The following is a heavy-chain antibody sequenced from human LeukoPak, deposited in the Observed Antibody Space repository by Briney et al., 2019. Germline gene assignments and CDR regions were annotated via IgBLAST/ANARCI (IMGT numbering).Heavy chain of an antibody. J-gene: IGHJ4*02. V-gene: IGHV1-69*04. CDR3: ARHTEYDFWSGYQDY. Sequence: ASVKVSCKASGGTFSSYAISWVRQAPGQGLEWMGRIIPILGIANYAQKFQGRATITADESTSTAYMELSSLRSEDTAVYYCARHTEYDFWSGYQDYWGQGTLVTVSS. CDR1: GGTFSSYA. CDR2: IIPILGIA. D-gene: IGHD3-3*01.